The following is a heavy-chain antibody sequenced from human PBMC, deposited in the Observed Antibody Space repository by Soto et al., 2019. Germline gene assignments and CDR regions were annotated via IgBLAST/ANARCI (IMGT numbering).Heavy chain of an antibody. V-gene: IGHV3-7*05. CDR1: GFTFSSYW. Sequence: GGSLRLSCAASGFTFSSYWMSWVRQAPGKGLEWVANIKQDGSEKYYVDSVKGRFTISRDNAKNSLYLQMNSLRAEDTAVYYCARDLTAVAGILYSYYYYYGMDVWGQGTTVTVSS. J-gene: IGHJ6*02. CDR2: IKQDGSEK. D-gene: IGHD6-19*01. CDR3: ARDLTAVAGILYSYYYYYGMDV.